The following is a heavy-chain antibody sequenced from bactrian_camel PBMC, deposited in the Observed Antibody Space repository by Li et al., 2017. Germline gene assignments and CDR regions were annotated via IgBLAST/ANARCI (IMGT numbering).Heavy chain of an antibody. D-gene: IGHD1*01. CDR2: IDRDGSV. CDR3: AKTRDGNLIIGDYDY. CDR1: GFNYGRYC. J-gene: IGHJ4*01. V-gene: IGHV3S9*01. Sequence: HVQLVESGGDSVPAGGSLRLSCALLGFNYGRYCLGWSRDGRNKGREGVASIDRDGSVAYADFVKGRFTISRDSETNILYLQMDSLKTEDTAMYICAKTRDGNLIIGDYDYWGQGTQVTVS.